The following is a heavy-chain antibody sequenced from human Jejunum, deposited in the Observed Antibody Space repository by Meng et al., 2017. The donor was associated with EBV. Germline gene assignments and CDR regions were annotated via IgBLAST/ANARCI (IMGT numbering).Heavy chain of an antibody. CDR2: MNPSSDDT. CDR1: GHTFTSND. Sequence: QWVHAGGEEKMPGASVNVLCKSSGHTFTSNDINWVRKATGQGLEWIGWMNPSSDDTGFAQKFQGRVTVTRDNSIKTAYMELSSLTSDDTAVYYCARAVGAAGSMVNFDYWGQGTLVTVSS. J-gene: IGHJ4*02. D-gene: IGHD6-13*01. CDR3: ARAVGAAGSMVNFDY. V-gene: IGHV1-8*01.